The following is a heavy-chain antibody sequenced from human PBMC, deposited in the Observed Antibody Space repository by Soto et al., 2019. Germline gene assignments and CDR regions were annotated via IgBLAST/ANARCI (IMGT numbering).Heavy chain of an antibody. J-gene: IGHJ4*02. CDR3: ARWGCSGSNCNLNQRSFDL. Sequence: QVQLVESGGGVVQPGRSLRLSCAASGFIFNEYGMHWVRQAPGKGLEWVAVIWYDGSNKYYADSVKGRFTFSRDNSKNTMSLQMNGLRAEDTAVYYCARWGCSGSNCNLNQRSFDLWGQGTLVTVSS. CDR2: IWYDGSNK. D-gene: IGHD2-15*01. CDR1: GFIFNEYG. V-gene: IGHV3-33*03.